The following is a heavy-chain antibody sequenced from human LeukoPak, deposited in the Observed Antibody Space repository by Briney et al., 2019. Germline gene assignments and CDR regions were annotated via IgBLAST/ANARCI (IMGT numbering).Heavy chain of an antibody. Sequence: SETLSLTCTVSGGSISSYYWSWIRQPPGKGLEWIGYIYYSGSTNYNPSLKSRVTISVDTSKNQFSLKLSSVTAADTAVYYCARGYYYYGMDVWGQGITVTVSS. CDR3: ARGYYYYGMDV. V-gene: IGHV4-59*01. CDR2: IYYSGST. CDR1: GGSISSYY. J-gene: IGHJ6*02.